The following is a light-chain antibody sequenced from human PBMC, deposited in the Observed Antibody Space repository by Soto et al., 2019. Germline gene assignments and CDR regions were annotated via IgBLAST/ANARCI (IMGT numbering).Light chain of an antibody. Sequence: EIVLTQSPVTLSLSPGERAALSCRASQSISNHLAWYQQKPGQAPRLLIYDAFHRATGIPARFSGSGSVADFTLTISSLESEDFAVYYCQQRGASFGQGTRLEIK. V-gene: IGKV3-11*01. J-gene: IGKJ5*01. CDR3: QQRGAS. CDR1: QSISNH. CDR2: DAF.